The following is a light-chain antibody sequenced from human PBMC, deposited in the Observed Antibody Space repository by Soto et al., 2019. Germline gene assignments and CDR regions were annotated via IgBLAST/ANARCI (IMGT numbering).Light chain of an antibody. CDR1: QSVSSN. V-gene: IGKV3-20*01. CDR3: QQYGSSGT. Sequence: EIVMTQSPATLSASPWERATLSCRASQSVSSNLAWYQHKPGQAPRLLIYGASNRATGIPDRFSGSGSGTDFTLTISRLEPEDFAVYYCQQYGSSGTFGQGTKVDIK. J-gene: IGKJ1*01. CDR2: GAS.